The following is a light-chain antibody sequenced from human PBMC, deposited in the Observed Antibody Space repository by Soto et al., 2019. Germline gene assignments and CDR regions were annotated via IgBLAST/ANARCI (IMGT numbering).Light chain of an antibody. CDR1: SSDVGGCNC. J-gene: IGLJ3*02. Sequence: QSALTQPASVSGSPGQSITISCTGTSSDVGGCNCVSWCQQHPGKAPKLLIYEVSNRPSGVSDRFSGSKSGNTASLTISGLQAEDEADYYCSSYTSSNTWVFGGGTKLTVL. V-gene: IGLV2-14*01. CDR2: EVS. CDR3: SSYTSSNTWV.